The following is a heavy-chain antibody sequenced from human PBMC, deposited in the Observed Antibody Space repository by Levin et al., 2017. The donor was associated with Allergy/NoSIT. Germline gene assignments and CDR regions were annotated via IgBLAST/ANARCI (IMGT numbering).Heavy chain of an antibody. Sequence: GESLKISCVVSGFTFSNHAMSWVRQAPGKGLEWVSAISGYGGATYSADSVKGRFTISRDNSKNTLYLQMNGLRAEDSAVYYCAKDINMEPGYFDFWGQ. D-gene: IGHD1-1*01. CDR3: AKDINMEPGYFDF. CDR1: GFTFSNHA. V-gene: IGHV3-23*01. J-gene: IGHJ4*02. CDR2: ISGYGGAT.